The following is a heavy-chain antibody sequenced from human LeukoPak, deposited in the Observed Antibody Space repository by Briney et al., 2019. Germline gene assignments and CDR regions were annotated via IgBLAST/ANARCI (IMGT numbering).Heavy chain of an antibody. J-gene: IGHJ4*02. CDR2: INGIGGST. CDR3: AKDPHRFGDPFDY. V-gene: IGHV3-23*01. Sequence: PGGSLRLSCAASGFTFSNYAMNWVRQAPGKGLEWVSSINGIGGSTYYADSVKGRFTISRDNSKNTLYLQMNSLRAEDTAVYYCAKDPHRFGDPFDYWGQGTLVTVSS. D-gene: IGHD3-10*01. CDR1: GFTFSNYA.